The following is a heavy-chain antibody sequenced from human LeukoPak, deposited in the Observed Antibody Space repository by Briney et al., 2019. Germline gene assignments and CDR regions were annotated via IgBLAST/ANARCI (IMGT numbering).Heavy chain of an antibody. Sequence: SETLSLTCTVSGGSISSSSYYWGWIRQPPGKGLEWIGSIYYSGSTYYDPSLKSRVTISVDTSKNQFSLKLSSVTAADTAVYYWARVPRDYYDSSGRIDYWGQGTLVTVSS. CDR2: IYYSGST. J-gene: IGHJ4*02. D-gene: IGHD3-22*01. CDR1: GGSISSSSYY. V-gene: IGHV4-39*07. CDR3: ARVPRDYYDSSGRIDY.